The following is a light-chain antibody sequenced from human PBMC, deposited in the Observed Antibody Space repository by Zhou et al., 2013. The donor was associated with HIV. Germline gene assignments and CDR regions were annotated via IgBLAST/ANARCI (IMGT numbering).Light chain of an antibody. J-gene: IGKJ5*01. CDR2: DAS. CDR1: QNINNW. V-gene: IGKV1-33*01. Sequence: ILLTQSPSTLSASVGDRVTITCRASQNINNWLAWYQQKPGKAPKLLIYDASNLETGVPSRFSGSGSGTDFTFTISSLQPEDIATYYCQQYDNLPRPPITFGQGTRLEIK. CDR3: QQYDNLPRPPIT.